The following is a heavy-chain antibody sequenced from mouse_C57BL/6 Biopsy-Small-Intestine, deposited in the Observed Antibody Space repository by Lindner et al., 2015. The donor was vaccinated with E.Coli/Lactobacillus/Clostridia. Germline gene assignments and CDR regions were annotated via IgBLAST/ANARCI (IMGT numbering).Heavy chain of an antibody. CDR1: GYTFTNYV. V-gene: IGHV1-14*01. CDR3: TREAYYFDGSSPFSY. CDR2: INPYNDGT. D-gene: IGHD1-1*01. Sequence: VQLQESGPELVKPGASVKMSCKASGYTFTNYVMHWVKQKPGQGLEWIGYINPYNDGTNYNEKFKGKATLTSDKSSSTAYMELSSLTSEDSAVYYCTREAYYFDGSSPFSYWGQGTPVTVSA. J-gene: IGHJ3*01.